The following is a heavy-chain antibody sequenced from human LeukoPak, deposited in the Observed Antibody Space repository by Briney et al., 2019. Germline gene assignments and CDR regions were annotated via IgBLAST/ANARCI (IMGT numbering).Heavy chain of an antibody. Sequence: SETLSLTCAVYGGSFSGYYWSWIRQPPGKGLEWIGEINHSGSTNYNPSLKSRVTISVDTSKNQFSLKLSSVTAADTAVYYCARGPYDFWSGSEGRAYGNFDYWGQGTLVTVSS. CDR2: INHSGST. V-gene: IGHV4-34*01. CDR3: ARGPYDFWSGSEGRAYGNFDY. J-gene: IGHJ4*02. D-gene: IGHD3-3*01. CDR1: GGSFSGYY.